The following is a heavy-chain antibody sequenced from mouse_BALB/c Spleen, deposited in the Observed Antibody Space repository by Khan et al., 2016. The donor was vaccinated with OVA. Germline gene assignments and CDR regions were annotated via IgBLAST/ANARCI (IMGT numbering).Heavy chain of an antibody. D-gene: IGHD2-10*01. CDR3: ARQPYYHYNIMDY. V-gene: IGHV2-6-1*01. CDR1: GFSLTNYG. CDR2: IWNDGNT. J-gene: IGHJ4*01. Sequence: QVQLKQSGPGLVAPSQSLSITCTISGFSLTNYGVHWVRQPPGKGLEWLVVIWNDGNTAYNSALKSRLTISKDHSKSQVFLKMNSLQTDDTAMYFCARQPYYHYNIMDYWGQGTSDTVSS.